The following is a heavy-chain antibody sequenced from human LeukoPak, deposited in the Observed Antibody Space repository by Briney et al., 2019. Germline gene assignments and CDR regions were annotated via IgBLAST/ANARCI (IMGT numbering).Heavy chain of an antibody. D-gene: IGHD2-15*01. CDR3: AKDYARGGCSLAHCNPIDS. Sequence: GGSLRLSCAASGFTFSTFAMTWVRQAPGKGLEWVSTFSPDGIHYADSVKGRFAISKDDSMSTLFLQMNSLRAEDTAIYYCAKDYARGGCSLAHCNPIDSWGQGTLVTVSS. J-gene: IGHJ4*02. CDR2: FSPDGI. CDR1: GFTFSTFA. V-gene: IGHV3-23*01.